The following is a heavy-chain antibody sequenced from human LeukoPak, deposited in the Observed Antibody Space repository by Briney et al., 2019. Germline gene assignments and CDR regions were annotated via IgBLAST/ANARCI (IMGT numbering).Heavy chain of an antibody. D-gene: IGHD3-10*01. CDR3: ARGALGVWFGELNYFDY. Sequence: SETLSLTCAVYGGSFSGYYWSWIRQPPGKGLEWIGEINHSGSTNYNPSLKSRVTISVDTSKNQFSLKLSSVTAADTAVYYCARGALGVWFGELNYFDYWGQGTLVTVSS. CDR1: GGSFSGYY. V-gene: IGHV4-34*01. J-gene: IGHJ4*02. CDR2: INHSGST.